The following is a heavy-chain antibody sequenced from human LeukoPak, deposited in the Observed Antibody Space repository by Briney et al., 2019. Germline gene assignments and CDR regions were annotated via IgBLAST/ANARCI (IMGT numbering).Heavy chain of an antibody. J-gene: IGHJ4*02. V-gene: IGHV3-23*01. CDR3: AKSALTSAGRFFDH. CDR2: ISISGNST. D-gene: IGHD6-13*01. CDR1: GFTFSSYA. Sequence: GGSLRLSCAASGFTFSSYAMNWVRQAPGKGLEWVSRISISGNSTYYADSVKGRFTISRDISNSTLYLHMNNLRVEDTAVYYCAKSALTSAGRFFDHWGQGTLVTVSS.